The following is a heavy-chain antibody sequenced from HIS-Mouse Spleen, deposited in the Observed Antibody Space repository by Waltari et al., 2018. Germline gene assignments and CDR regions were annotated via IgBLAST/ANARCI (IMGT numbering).Heavy chain of an antibody. CDR2: ITSKTDGGTP. J-gene: IGHJ4*02. V-gene: IGHV3-15*01. CDR1: GFNFSNAR. Sequence: EVQLVESGGGLVKPGGSLRLSFAASGFNFSNARIRWVRKAPGKGMEWVGRITSKTDGGTPDYAAPVKGRFTISRDDSKNTLYLQMNSLKAEDTAVYYCTTGRFYYDSSGYYSFWYWGQGTLVTVSS. D-gene: IGHD3-22*01. CDR3: TTGRFYYDSSGYYSFWY.